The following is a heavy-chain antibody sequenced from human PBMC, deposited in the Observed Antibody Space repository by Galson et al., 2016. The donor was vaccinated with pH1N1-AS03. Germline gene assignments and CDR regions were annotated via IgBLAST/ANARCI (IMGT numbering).Heavy chain of an antibody. Sequence: SLRLSCAASGFTFSIYAMHWVRQAPGKGLEWVSGVGGVDGSLWYAESVKGRFTVSRDNSKGTLDLQMNSLRADDTAVYYCARGSGLPHWFDPWGQGTLVTVSS. V-gene: IGHV3-23*01. J-gene: IGHJ5*02. CDR2: VGGVDGSL. CDR1: GFTFSIYA. CDR3: ARGSGLPHWFDP. D-gene: IGHD3-3*01.